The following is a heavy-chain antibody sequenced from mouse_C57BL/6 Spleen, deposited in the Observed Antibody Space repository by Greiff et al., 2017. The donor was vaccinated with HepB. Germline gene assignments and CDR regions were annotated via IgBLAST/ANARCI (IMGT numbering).Heavy chain of an antibody. CDR2: ISSGGSYT. D-gene: IGHD4-1*01. V-gene: IGHV5-6*01. CDR3: ARHRTGTGAMDY. J-gene: IGHJ4*01. Sequence: EVQLVESGGDLVKPGGSLNLSCAASGFTFSSYGMSWVRQTPDKRLEWVATISSGGSYTYYPDSVKGRFTISRDNAKNTLYLQMSSLKSEDTAMYYCARHRTGTGAMDYWGQGTSVTVSS. CDR1: GFTFSSYG.